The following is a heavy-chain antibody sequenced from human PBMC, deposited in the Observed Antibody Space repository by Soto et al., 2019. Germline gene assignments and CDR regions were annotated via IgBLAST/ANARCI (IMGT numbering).Heavy chain of an antibody. Sequence: VGSLRLSCAASGVTFTSYAMTWVRQVPGEGLQWVSSISKSGDSTYYADSVKGRFTTSRDNSKNTLYLQMNSLRAEDTAIYYCAKGSCGFDYWGHGTLVTVSS. V-gene: IGHV3-23*01. CDR3: AKGSCGFDY. CDR1: GVTFTSYA. CDR2: ISKSGDST. J-gene: IGHJ4*01.